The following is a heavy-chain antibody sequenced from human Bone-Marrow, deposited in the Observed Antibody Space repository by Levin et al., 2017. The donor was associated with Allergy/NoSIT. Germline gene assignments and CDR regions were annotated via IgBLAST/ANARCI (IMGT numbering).Heavy chain of an antibody. D-gene: IGHD1/OR15-1a*01. V-gene: IGHV3-9*01. CDR1: KFMFDEYG. J-gene: IGHJ3*01. Sequence: GGSLRLSCATSKFMFDEYGMYWVRQAPGKGLEWVSGISWNSGKTHYADSVKGRFVISRDNAKNSLYLQMNSLRTEDTALYYCVKSLNTMTIHDGFDFWGQGTMVTVSA. CDR2: ISWNSGKT. CDR3: VKSLNTMTIHDGFDF.